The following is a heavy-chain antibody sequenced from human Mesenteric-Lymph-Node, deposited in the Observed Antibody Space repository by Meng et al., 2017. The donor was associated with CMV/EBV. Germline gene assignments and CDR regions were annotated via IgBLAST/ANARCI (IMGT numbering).Heavy chain of an antibody. CDR2: ISGSGSNT. V-gene: IGHV3-23*01. CDR1: GFTFSDYA. D-gene: IGHD3-3*01. J-gene: IGHJ4*02. Sequence: GESLKISCAASGFTFSDYAMSWVRQSPGKGLEWVSSISGSGSNTYYPDSVKGRFTISRDNSRNTLYLQMNGLRADDTAVYFCAKDPDYDFLSHFPSGANFFLSQFLSGTTFDSWGQGILVTVSS. CDR3: AKDPDYDFLSHFPSGANFFLSQFLSGTTFDS.